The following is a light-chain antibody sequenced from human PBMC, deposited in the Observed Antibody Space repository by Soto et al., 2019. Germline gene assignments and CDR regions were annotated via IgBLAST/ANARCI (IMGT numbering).Light chain of an antibody. J-gene: IGKJ1*01. CDR2: WAS. CDR1: QSGFYSSNNKNY. V-gene: IGKV4-1*01. CDR3: QQYYSTSCT. Sequence: DIVMTQSPDSLAVSLGERATINCKSSQSGFYSSNNKNYLAWYQQKPGQPPKLLIYWASTRESGVPDRFSGSGSGTDFTLTSSSLQAEDVAVYYCQQYYSTSCTFGQGTKVEIK.